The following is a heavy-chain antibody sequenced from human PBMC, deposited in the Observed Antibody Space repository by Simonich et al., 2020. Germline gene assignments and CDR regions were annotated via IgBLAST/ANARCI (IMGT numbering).Heavy chain of an antibody. CDR2: IYYSGST. J-gene: IGHJ6*02. V-gene: IGHV4-39*01. CDR1: GGSISSSSYY. D-gene: IGHD1-26*01. Sequence: SCPCTVSGGSISSSSYYWGWIRQPPGKGLEWFGSIYYSGSTYYNPSLRSRVTISVDTSKNQFSLKLSSVTAADTAVYYCARSGYSGSYYYYYGMDVWGQGTTVTVSS. CDR3: ARSGYSGSYYYYYGMDV.